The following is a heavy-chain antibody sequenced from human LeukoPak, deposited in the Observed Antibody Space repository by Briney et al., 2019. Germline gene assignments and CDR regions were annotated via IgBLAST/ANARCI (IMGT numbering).Heavy chain of an antibody. D-gene: IGHD3-16*02. J-gene: IGHJ4*02. CDR1: GFTVSSNY. V-gene: IGHV3-53*05. CDR2: ISNGGTT. Sequence: GGSLRLSCAASGFTVSSNYMSWVRQAPGKGLEWVSVISNGGTTYYADSVKGRFTISRDNSKNTLYLQMNSLRAEDTAVYYCARAEYDYVWGSYLTDYWGQGTLVTVSS. CDR3: ARAEYDYVWGSYLTDY.